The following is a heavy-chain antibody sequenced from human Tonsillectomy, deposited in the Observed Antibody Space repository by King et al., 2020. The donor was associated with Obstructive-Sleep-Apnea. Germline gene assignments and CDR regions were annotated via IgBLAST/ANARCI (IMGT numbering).Heavy chain of an antibody. CDR1: GFSLSTSGVG. Sequence: TLKESGPTLVKPTQTLTLTCTYSGFSLSTSGVGVGCIRQPPGKALEWLALIYLDDDKRYSPSLKSRLTVTKDTSKNQVVLKMTNMDPVDTATYYCAHRARGDAFDIWGQGTMVTVSS. V-gene: IGHV2-5*02. D-gene: IGHD3-10*01. CDR3: AHRARGDAFDI. CDR2: IYLDDDK. J-gene: IGHJ3*02.